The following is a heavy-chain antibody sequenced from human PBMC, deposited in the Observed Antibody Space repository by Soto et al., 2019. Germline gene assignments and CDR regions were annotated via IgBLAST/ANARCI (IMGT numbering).Heavy chain of an antibody. V-gene: IGHV3-30-3*01. J-gene: IGHJ3*02. Sequence: QVHLEESGGGVVQPGTSLRLSCVASGFTFSSYGMHWVRQAPGKGLEWVAVIPNTENKKYYADSVKGRFTISRDNSQNTLFLQMDSLMSEDTAMYYCARTAGGRVRGALDIWGQVTMVTVS. D-gene: IGHD6-13*01. CDR3: ARTAGGRVRGALDI. CDR2: IPNTENKK. CDR1: GFTFSSYG.